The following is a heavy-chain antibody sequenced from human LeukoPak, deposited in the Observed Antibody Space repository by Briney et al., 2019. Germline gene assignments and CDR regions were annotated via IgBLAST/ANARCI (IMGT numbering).Heavy chain of an antibody. Sequence: SETLSLTCGVYGGSFSGNYWSWIRQPPGKGLEWIGEINHSGRTNYNPSLKSRVTISADTSKNQFSLKLSSVTAADTAVYYCARGRGDYENYAFDIWGQGTTVTVSS. V-gene: IGHV4-34*01. CDR3: ARGRGDYENYAFDI. CDR1: GGSFSGNY. CDR2: INHSGRT. D-gene: IGHD4-17*01. J-gene: IGHJ3*02.